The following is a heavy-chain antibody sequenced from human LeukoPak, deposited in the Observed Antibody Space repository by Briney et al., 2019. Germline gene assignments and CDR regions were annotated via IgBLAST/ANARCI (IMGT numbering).Heavy chain of an antibody. V-gene: IGHV4-59*08. CDR3: ARHVSIGYSSSSDAFDI. CDR1: DGSISNYY. Sequence: SETLSLTCTVSDGSISNYYWSWIRLPPGKGLEWIGYIYYTGATNYSPSLKSRVTISVDTSKNQFSLKLSSVTAADTAVYYCARHVSIGYSSSSDAFDIWGQGTMVTVSS. CDR2: IYYTGAT. J-gene: IGHJ3*02. D-gene: IGHD6-13*01.